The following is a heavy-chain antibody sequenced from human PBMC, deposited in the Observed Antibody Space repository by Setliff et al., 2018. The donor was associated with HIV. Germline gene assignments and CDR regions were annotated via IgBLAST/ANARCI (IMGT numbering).Heavy chain of an antibody. CDR2: IYTSGST. CDR3: AREGNDYVWGSYLYYFDY. D-gene: IGHD3-16*02. V-gene: IGHV4-61*09. Sequence: SETLSLTCTVSGGSISSGSYYWSWIRQSAGKALEWIGQIYTSGSTNYNPSLKSRVTISVDRSKNQFSLRLTSVTAADTAVYYCAREGNDYVWGSYLYYFDYWGQGTLVTVSS. J-gene: IGHJ4*02. CDR1: GGSISSGSYY.